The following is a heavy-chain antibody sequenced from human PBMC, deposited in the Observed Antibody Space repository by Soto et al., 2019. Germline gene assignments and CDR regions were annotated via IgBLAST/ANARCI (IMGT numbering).Heavy chain of an antibody. CDR1: GGSISSGVYY. D-gene: IGHD3-3*01. CDR2: IYYSGST. Sequence: SETLSLTCTVSGGSISSGVYYGIWIRQHPGKVLEWIGYIYYSGSTYYNPSLKSRVTISVDTSKNQFSLKLSSVTAADTAVYYCARGGRSITIFGVANEAFDIWGQGTMVTVSS. J-gene: IGHJ3*02. V-gene: IGHV4-31*03. CDR3: ARGGRSITIFGVANEAFDI.